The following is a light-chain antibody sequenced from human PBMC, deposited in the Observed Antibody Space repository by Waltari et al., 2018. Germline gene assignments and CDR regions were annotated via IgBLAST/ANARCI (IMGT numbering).Light chain of an antibody. CDR3: QKYNGAPFT. V-gene: IGKV1-27*01. Sequence: DVQMTQSPSSLSASVGDGVTITCRASQDISIYLAWYQQKPGQAPKVIIYAASTLQSGVPSRFSGSRSGTDFTLTITSLQPEDVATYYCQKYNGAPFTFGPGTKVDI. J-gene: IGKJ3*01. CDR1: QDISIY. CDR2: AAS.